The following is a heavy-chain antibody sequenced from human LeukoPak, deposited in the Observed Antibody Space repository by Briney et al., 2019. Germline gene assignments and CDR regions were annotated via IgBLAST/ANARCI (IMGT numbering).Heavy chain of an antibody. CDR3: ARDRWEPLTVFDY. CDR1: GFTFSSYG. Sequence: GRSLRLSCAASGFTFSSYGMHWVRQAPGKGLEWVAVISYDGSNKYYADSVKGRFTISRDNFKNTLYLQMNSLRAEDTAVYYCARDRWEPLTVFDYWGQGTLVTVSS. CDR2: ISYDGSNK. D-gene: IGHD1-26*01. V-gene: IGHV3-30*03. J-gene: IGHJ4*02.